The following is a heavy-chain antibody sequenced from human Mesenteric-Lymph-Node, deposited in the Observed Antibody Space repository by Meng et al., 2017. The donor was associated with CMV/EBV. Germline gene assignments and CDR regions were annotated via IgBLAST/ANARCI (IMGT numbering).Heavy chain of an antibody. V-gene: IGHV1-8*03. J-gene: IGHJ3*02. CDR1: GYTFTGYY. CDR2: VNPDSANT. CDR3: ARGATNGGAFDI. Sequence: ASVKVSCKASGYTFTGYYMHWVRQAAGQGLEWMGWVNPDSANTGYAQKFQGRVTIFRNTSTSTAYIELSSLRSEDTAVYYCARGATNGGAFDIWGQGTMVTVSS. D-gene: IGHD5-12*01.